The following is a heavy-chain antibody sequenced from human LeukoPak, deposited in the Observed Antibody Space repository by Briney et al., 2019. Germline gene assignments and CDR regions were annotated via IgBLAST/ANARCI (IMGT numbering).Heavy chain of an antibody. D-gene: IGHD2-15*01. CDR3: TRDTGCPGGTCYSFYDY. CDR2: LSGRGGST. CDR1: GFTFSSYA. J-gene: IGHJ4*02. Sequence: GGSLRLSCAASGFTFSSYAMSWVRQAPGKGLEWVSALSGRGGSTYYGDSVKGRFTISRDNSKNTLYLQMNSLRAEDTAVYYCTRDTGCPGGTCYSFYDYWGQGTLVTVSS. V-gene: IGHV3-23*01.